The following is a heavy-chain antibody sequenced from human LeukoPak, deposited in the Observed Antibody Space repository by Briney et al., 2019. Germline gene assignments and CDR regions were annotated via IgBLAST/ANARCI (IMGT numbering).Heavy chain of an antibody. CDR1: GYTLTELS. CDR3: ATYYYDSSGEGFIDY. V-gene: IGHV1-24*01. D-gene: IGHD3-22*01. Sequence: ASVKVSCKVSGYTLTELSMHWVRQAPGKGLEWMGGFDPEDGETIYAQKFQGRVTMTEDTSTDTAYMELSNLRSEDTAVYYCATYYYDSSGEGFIDYWGQGTLVTVSS. CDR2: FDPEDGET. J-gene: IGHJ4*02.